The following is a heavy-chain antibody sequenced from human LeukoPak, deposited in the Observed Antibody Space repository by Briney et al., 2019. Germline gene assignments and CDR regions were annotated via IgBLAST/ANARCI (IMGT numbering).Heavy chain of an antibody. CDR3: ARRSQGDSSGYMGD. CDR1: GGSFSGYY. D-gene: IGHD3-22*01. CDR2: INHSGST. V-gene: IGHV4-34*01. J-gene: IGHJ4*02. Sequence: SETLSLTCAVYGGSFSGYYWSWIRQPPGKGLEWIGEINHSGSTNYDPSRKSRVTISVDTSKNQFSLKLSSVTAADTAVYYCARRSQGDSSGYMGDWGQGTLVTVSS.